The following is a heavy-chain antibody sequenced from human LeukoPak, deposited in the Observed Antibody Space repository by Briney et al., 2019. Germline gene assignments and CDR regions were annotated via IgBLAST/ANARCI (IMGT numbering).Heavy chain of an antibody. CDR2: IIPIFGTA. J-gene: IGHJ5*02. CDR1: GGTFSSYA. V-gene: IGHV1-69*13. D-gene: IGHD3-3*01. Sequence: GASVKVSCKAFGGTFSSYAISWVRQAPGQGLEWMGGIIPIFGTANYAQKFQGRVTITADESTSTAYMELSSLRSEDTAVYYCARAPLVPREGLRSAMAFDPWGQGTLVTVSS. CDR3: ARAPLVPREGLRSAMAFDP.